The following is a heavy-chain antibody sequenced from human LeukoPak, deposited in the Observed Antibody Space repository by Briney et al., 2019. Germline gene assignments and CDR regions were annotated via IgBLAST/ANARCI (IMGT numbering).Heavy chain of an antibody. J-gene: IGHJ6*02. Sequence: PSETLSLTCTVSGGSISSGGYYWSWIRQHPGKGLEWIGYIYYSGSTYYNPSLKSRVTISVDTSKNQFSLKLSSVTAADTAVYYCARAVVVRGPYGMDVRGQGTTVTVSS. D-gene: IGHD3-10*01. CDR1: GGSISSGGYY. CDR2: IYYSGST. CDR3: ARAVVVRGPYGMDV. V-gene: IGHV4-31*03.